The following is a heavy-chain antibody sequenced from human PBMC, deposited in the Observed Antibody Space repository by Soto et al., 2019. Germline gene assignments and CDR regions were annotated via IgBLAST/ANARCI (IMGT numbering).Heavy chain of an antibody. CDR2: ISGSGGST. D-gene: IGHD3-3*01. Sequence: EVQLLESGGGLVQPGGSLRLSCAASGFTFSSYAMSWVRQAPGKGLEWVSAISGSGGSTYYADSVKGRFTISRDNSKNTLYLQMNSLRAEDTAVYYCAKDQGYDFWSGYHTCMDVWGQGTTVTVSS. J-gene: IGHJ6*02. CDR3: AKDQGYDFWSGYHTCMDV. CDR1: GFTFSSYA. V-gene: IGHV3-23*01.